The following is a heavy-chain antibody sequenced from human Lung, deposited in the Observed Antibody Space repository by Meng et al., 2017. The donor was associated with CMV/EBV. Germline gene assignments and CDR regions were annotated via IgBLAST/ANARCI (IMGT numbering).Heavy chain of an antibody. CDR2: ISVTGSQI. CDR3: ARGIRRRDELWSWRRSRNNVFYIDS. D-gene: IGHD3-3*01. V-gene: IGHV3-48*03. Sequence: SCAASGFTFSIYEMNWVRQAPGKGLEWVSFISVTGSQIYYADSVKGRFTISRDNAQNSLYLQMNSLRGDETAVYYCARGIRRRDELWSWRRSRNNVFYIDSWXQGXLVTVSS. J-gene: IGHJ4*02. CDR1: GFTFSIYE.